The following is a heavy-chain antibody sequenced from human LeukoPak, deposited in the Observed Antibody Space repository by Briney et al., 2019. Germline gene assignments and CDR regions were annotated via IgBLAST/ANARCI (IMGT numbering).Heavy chain of an antibody. J-gene: IGHJ3*01. CDR3: ARRPRDTSGYYLGAFHD. Sequence: GSLRLSCAASGFTLTNYAMTWVRQAPGKGLEWVSVIGASGADTYYSDSVKGRFTVSRDNSQNTLFLHMSSLRAEDTAVYFCARRPRDTSGYYLGAFHDWGQGTTVTVSS. V-gene: IGHV3-23*01. D-gene: IGHD3-22*01. CDR1: GFTLTNYA. CDR2: IGASGADT.